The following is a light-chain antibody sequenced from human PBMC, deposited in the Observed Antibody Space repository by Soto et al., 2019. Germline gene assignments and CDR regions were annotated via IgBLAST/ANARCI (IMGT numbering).Light chain of an antibody. V-gene: IGLV2-23*01. CDR3: CSYADVNTVI. CDR2: EGS. J-gene: IGLJ2*01. CDR1: SSDVGGYNL. Sequence: QSALTQPASVSGSPGQSITIACTGTSSDVGGYNLVSWYQHHPGKAPKLIIYEGSKRPPGVSNRFSASKSGNTASLTISGLQAEDEADYHCCSYADVNTVIFGGWTKLTVL.